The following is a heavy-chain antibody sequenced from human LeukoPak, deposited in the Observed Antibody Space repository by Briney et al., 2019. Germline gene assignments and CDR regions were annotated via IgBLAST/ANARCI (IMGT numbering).Heavy chain of an antibody. D-gene: IGHD1-26*01. CDR1: GFTFSSYG. CDR3: AREGTGIVVAYYYYGMDV. Sequence: GRSLRLSCAASGFTFSSYGMHWVRQAPGKGLEWVAVIWYDGSNKYYADSVKGRFTISRDNSKNTLYLQMNSLRAEDTAVYYCAREGTGIVVAYYYYGMDVWGQGTTVTVPS. V-gene: IGHV3-33*01. CDR2: IWYDGSNK. J-gene: IGHJ6*02.